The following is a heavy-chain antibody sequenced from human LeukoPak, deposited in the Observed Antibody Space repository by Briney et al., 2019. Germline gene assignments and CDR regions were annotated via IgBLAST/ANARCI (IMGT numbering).Heavy chain of an antibody. D-gene: IGHD3-22*01. J-gene: IGHJ3*02. CDR1: GYTFTGYY. CDR2: INPNGGGT. Sequence: ASVKVSCKASGYTFTGYYMHWVRQAPGRGLEWMGWINPNGGGTNYAQKFQGRVTMTRDTSISTAYMELSRLRSDDTAVYYCARATYYYDSSGYYSKDDAFDIWGQGTMVTVSS. CDR3: ARATYYYDSSGYYSKDDAFDI. V-gene: IGHV1-2*02.